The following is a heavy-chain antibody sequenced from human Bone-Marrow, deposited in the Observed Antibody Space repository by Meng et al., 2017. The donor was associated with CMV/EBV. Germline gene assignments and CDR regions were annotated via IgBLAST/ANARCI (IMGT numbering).Heavy chain of an antibody. CDR1: GFTFSSYA. CDR3: ASLRHRAAPNGDYLNPKYYYYYGTDV. Sequence: GESLKISCAASGFTFSSYAMHWVRQAPGKGLEYVSAISSNGGSTYYADSVRGRFTISRDDSTNTLYLQMNSLRAADTAVYYCASLRHRAAPNGDYLNPKYYYYYGTDVWGQGTTVTVSS. J-gene: IGHJ6*02. D-gene: IGHD4-17*01. V-gene: IGHV3-64*04. CDR2: ISSNGGST.